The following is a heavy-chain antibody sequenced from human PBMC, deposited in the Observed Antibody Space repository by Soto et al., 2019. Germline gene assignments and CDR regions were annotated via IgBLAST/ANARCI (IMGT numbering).Heavy chain of an antibody. Sequence: ASVKVSCKASGYTLTSYGISWVRQAPGQGLEWMGWISAYNGNTNYAQKLQGRVTMTTDTSTSTAYMELRSLRSDDTAVYYCARAAAVAFPGGYFDYWGQGTLVTVSS. CDR3: ARAAAVAFPGGYFDY. J-gene: IGHJ4*02. D-gene: IGHD2-15*01. V-gene: IGHV1-18*01. CDR1: GYTLTSYG. CDR2: ISAYNGNT.